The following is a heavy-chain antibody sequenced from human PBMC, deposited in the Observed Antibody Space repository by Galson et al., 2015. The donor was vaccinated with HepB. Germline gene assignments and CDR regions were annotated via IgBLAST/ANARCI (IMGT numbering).Heavy chain of an antibody. CDR1: GFFFSTYA. CDR2: ISGSAGSS. Sequence: SLRLSCAASGFFFSTYAMSWVRQAPGKGLEWVSAISGSAGSSYYADSVKGRFTISRDNSKNTLYLQLSSLRAEDTATYYCAKDSGTYSARSPFGDWGQGTLVTVSS. D-gene: IGHD3-10*01. V-gene: IGHV3-23*01. J-gene: IGHJ4*02. CDR3: AKDSGTYSARSPFGD.